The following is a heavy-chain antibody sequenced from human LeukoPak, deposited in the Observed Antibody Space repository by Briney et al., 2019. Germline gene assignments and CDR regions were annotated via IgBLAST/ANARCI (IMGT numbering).Heavy chain of an antibody. D-gene: IGHD6-13*01. CDR2: ISAYNGNT. CDR1: GYSFPSYG. J-gene: IGHJ4*02. Sequence: ASVTVSCKASGYSFPSYGITWVRQAPGQGLEWVGWISAYNGNTNYAQKFQGRVTMTTDTSTSTAYMEVRSLRSDDTAFYYCARGHPSSSWEHIDYWGQGTVVTVSS. CDR3: ARGHPSSSWEHIDY. V-gene: IGHV1-18*01.